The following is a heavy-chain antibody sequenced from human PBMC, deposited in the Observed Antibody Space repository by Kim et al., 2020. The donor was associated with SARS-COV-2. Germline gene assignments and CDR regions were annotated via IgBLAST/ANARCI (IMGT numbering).Heavy chain of an antibody. V-gene: IGHV1-69*13. D-gene: IGHD2-15*01. J-gene: IGHJ4*02. CDR2: IIPIFGTA. CDR3: ARVHCSGGSCYRNYFDY. CDR1: GGTFSSYA. Sequence: SVKVSCKASGGTFSSYAISWVRQAPGQGLEWMGGIIPIFGTANYAQKFQGRVTITADESTSTAYMELSSLRSEDTAVYYCARVHCSGGSCYRNYFDYWGQGTLVTVSS.